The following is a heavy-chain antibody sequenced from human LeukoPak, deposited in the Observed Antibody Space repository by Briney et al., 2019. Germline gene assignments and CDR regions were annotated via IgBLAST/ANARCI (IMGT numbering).Heavy chain of an antibody. Sequence: PGGSLRLSCVASGFTFENHAMHWVRQAPGKGLEWVSSISWNGETTDYADSVKGRFTISRDNAKNTLYLQMNSLRAEDTAVYYCARATGTSGYDAFDIWGQGTMVTVSS. J-gene: IGHJ3*02. D-gene: IGHD5-12*01. CDR2: ISWNGETT. CDR3: ARATGTSGYDAFDI. V-gene: IGHV3-9*01. CDR1: GFTFENHA.